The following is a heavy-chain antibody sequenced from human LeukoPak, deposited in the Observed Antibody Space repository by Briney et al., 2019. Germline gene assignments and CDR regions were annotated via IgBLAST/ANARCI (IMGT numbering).Heavy chain of an antibody. CDR2: IWHDGSQK. J-gene: IGHJ4*02. D-gene: IGHD3-10*01. Sequence: PGKSLRLSCAASGFTFADYGMHWVRQAPGKGLEWVAVIWHDGSQKYYVDSVKDRFTISRDNSNNTLHLQMNSLRGEDTAVYYCAIDHTGSYFDYWGQGTLVTVSS. CDR1: GFTFADYG. CDR3: AIDHTGSYFDY. V-gene: IGHV3-33*01.